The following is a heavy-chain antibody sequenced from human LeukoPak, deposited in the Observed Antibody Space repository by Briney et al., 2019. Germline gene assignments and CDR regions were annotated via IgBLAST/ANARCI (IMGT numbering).Heavy chain of an antibody. CDR1: GYTFTSYY. Sequence: ASVKVSCKASGYTFTSYYMHWVRQAPGQGLEWMGKINPSGGSTSYAQKFQGRVTMTRDTSTSTVYMELSSLRSEDTAVYYCARDPVGATLYYYYGMDVWGQGTTVTVSS. CDR2: INPSGGST. D-gene: IGHD1-26*01. V-gene: IGHV1-46*01. J-gene: IGHJ6*02. CDR3: ARDPVGATLYYYYGMDV.